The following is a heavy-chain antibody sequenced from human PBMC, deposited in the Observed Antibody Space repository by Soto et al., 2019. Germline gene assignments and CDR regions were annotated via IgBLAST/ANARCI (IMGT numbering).Heavy chain of an antibody. D-gene: IGHD4-17*01. V-gene: IGHV4-31*03. CDR1: GGSISSGGYY. Sequence: SETLSLTCTVSGGSISSGGYYWSWIRQHPGKGLEWIGYIYHSGTTYYNPSLKSRVTISVDTSKNQFSLKLSSVTAADTAVYYCARRYGPGFDYWGQGTLVTVSS. CDR3: ARRYGPGFDY. CDR2: IYHSGTT. J-gene: IGHJ4*02.